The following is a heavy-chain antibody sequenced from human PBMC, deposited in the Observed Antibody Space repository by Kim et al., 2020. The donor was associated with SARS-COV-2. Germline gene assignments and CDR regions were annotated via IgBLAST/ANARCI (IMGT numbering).Heavy chain of an antibody. D-gene: IGHD5-12*01. CDR2: ISYDGSNK. CDR1: GFTFSSYG. J-gene: IGHJ4*02. CDR3: AKDESRSGYDLFDY. V-gene: IGHV3-30*18. Sequence: GGSLRLSCAASGFTFSSYGMHWVRQAPGKGLEWVAVISYDGSNKYYADSVKGRFTISRDNSKNTLYLQMNSLRAEDTAVYYCAKDESRSGYDLFDYWGQGTLVTVSS.